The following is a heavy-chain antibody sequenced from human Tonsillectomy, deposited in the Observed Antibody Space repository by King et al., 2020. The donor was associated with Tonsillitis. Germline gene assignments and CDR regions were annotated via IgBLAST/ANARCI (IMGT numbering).Heavy chain of an antibody. V-gene: IGHV3-23*01. Sequence: VQLQESGGGLVQPGGSLRLSCAASGVTFSSYAMSWVRQAPGKGLEWVSGISGSGGSTYYADSMKGRFTISRDNSKDTLYLQMNSLRAEDTAVYYCAKDGLPSIAARTWYFDLWGRGTLVTVSS. CDR1: GVTFSSYA. D-gene: IGHD6-6*01. J-gene: IGHJ2*01. CDR3: AKDGLPSIAARTWYFDL. CDR2: ISGSGGST.